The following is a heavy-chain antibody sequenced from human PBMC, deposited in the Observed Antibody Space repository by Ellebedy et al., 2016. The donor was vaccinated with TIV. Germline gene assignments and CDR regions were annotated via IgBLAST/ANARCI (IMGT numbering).Heavy chain of an antibody. J-gene: IGHJ4*02. CDR2: MYHSGST. CDR3: ARDGAGRWDY. V-gene: IGHV4-38-2*02. D-gene: IGHD4-23*01. Sequence: MPGGSLRLSCSVSGSSISSGYYWGWIRQPPGRGLEGIGSMYHSGSTYYSPSLKSRVTISVDTSKNQLSLRLRSVTAADPAVYYCARDGAGRWDYWGPGTLVTVSS. CDR1: GSSISSGYY.